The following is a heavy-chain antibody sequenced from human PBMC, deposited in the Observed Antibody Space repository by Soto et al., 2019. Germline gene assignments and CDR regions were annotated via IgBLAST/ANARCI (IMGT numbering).Heavy chain of an antibody. D-gene: IGHD6-13*01. CDR1: GGTFSSYA. CDR2: IIPICGTA. Sequence: QVQLVQSGAEVKKPGSSVKVSCKASGGTFSSYAISWVRQAPGQGLEWMGGIIPICGTANYAQKFQGRVTITADESTITAYMELSSLRSEDTAVYYCAREWIGQDSSSWYPFDYWGQGTLVTVAS. CDR3: AREWIGQDSSSWYPFDY. J-gene: IGHJ4*02. V-gene: IGHV1-69*01.